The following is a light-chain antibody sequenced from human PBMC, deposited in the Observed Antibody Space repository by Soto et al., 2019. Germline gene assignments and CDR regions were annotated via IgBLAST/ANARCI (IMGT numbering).Light chain of an antibody. Sequence: IVMTQSPDSLAVSLGERATINCKSSQSVLHSPNKKNYLAWYQQRPGQPPKLLIYWASTREYGVPDRFSGSGSGTDFTLTISSLQAEDVAVYYCQQYYSTLALTFGGGTKVEIK. CDR2: WAS. CDR1: QSVLHSPNKKNY. V-gene: IGKV4-1*01. J-gene: IGKJ4*01. CDR3: QQYYSTLALT.